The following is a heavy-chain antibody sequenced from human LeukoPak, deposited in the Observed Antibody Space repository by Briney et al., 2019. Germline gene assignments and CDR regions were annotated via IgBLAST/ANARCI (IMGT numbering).Heavy chain of an antibody. CDR3: ARVIPRITMVRGPFDY. CDR2: ISYDGSNK. V-gene: IGHV3-30-3*01. D-gene: IGHD3-10*01. J-gene: IGHJ4*02. CDR1: GFTFSSYA. Sequence: PGGSLRLPCAASGFTFSSYAMHWVRQAPGKGLEWVAVISYDGSNKYYADSVKGRFTISRDNSKNTLYLQMNSLRAEDTAVYYCARVIPRITMVRGPFDYWGQGTLVTVSS.